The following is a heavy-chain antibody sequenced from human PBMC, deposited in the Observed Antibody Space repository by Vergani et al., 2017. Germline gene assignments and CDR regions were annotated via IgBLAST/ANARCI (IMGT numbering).Heavy chain of an antibody. Sequence: QVQLQQWGAGLLKPSETLSLTCAVYGGSFSGYYWSWIRQSPGKGLEWIGEVNHSGRTNYNPSLKSRVTISGDTSKNQFSLRLTSVTAADTAVYYCARGLRPRRSGWTSAHFYYWAQGTLVTVSS. CDR1: GGSFSGYY. J-gene: IGHJ4*02. V-gene: IGHV4-34*01. CDR2: VNHSGRT. D-gene: IGHD6-19*01. CDR3: ARGLRPRRSGWTSAHFYY.